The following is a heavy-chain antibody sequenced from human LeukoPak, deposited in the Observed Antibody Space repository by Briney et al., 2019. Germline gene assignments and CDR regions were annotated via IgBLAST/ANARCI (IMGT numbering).Heavy chain of an antibody. V-gene: IGHV4-59*12. D-gene: IGHD3-3*01. Sequence: ASETLSLTCTVSGGSISSYYWSWIRQPPGKGLEWIGYIYYSGSTNYNPSLKSRVTISVDTSKNQFSLKLSSVTAADTAVYYCARDSLYDFWSGYFYWGQGTLVTVSS. J-gene: IGHJ4*02. CDR1: GGSISSYY. CDR2: IYYSGST. CDR3: ARDSLYDFWSGYFY.